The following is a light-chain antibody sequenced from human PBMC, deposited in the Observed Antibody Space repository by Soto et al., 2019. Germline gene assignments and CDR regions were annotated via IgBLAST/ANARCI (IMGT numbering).Light chain of an antibody. Sequence: QSALTQPASVSGSPGQSITISCTGTSSDVGGYNYVSWYQQYPGKAPKLMIYEVSNRPSGVSNRFSGTKSGNTASLTISGLQAEDEGDYCCNSYTSSGTGVFGGRTKLTVL. J-gene: IGLJ2*01. CDR3: NSYTSSGTGV. V-gene: IGLV2-14*01. CDR1: SSDVGGYNY. CDR2: EVS.